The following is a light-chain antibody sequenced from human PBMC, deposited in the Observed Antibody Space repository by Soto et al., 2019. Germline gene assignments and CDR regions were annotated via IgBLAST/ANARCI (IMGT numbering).Light chain of an antibody. CDR1: QSFSTW. Sequence: TQMTQSPSTLSASVGDRVTITCRASQSFSTWLAWYQQKPGKAPKLLIYDVSNLESGVPSRFSGSGSGTEFTLTIGRLQPDDFATYYCQQYYSYPLPFGGGTTVEIK. V-gene: IGKV1-5*01. J-gene: IGKJ4*01. CDR2: DVS. CDR3: QQYYSYPLP.